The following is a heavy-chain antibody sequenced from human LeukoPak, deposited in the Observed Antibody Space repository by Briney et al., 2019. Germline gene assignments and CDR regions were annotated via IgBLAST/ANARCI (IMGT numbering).Heavy chain of an antibody. J-gene: IGHJ4*02. CDR2: IYPGDSDT. CDR1: GYSFTSYW. CDR3: ARLDDSSGYYSGEAGQFDY. Sequence: GESLKISCKGSGYSFTSYWIGWARQMPGKGLEWMGIIYPGDSDTRYSPSFQGQVTISADKSISTAYLQWSSLKASDTAMYYCARLDDSSGYYSGEAGQFDYWGQGTLVTVSS. D-gene: IGHD3-22*01. V-gene: IGHV5-51*01.